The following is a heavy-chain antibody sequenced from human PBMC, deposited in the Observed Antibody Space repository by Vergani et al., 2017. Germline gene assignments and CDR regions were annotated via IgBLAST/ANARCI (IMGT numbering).Heavy chain of an antibody. J-gene: IGHJ2*01. CDR3: ASGKYYSDSTSHFRWRYFDV. V-gene: IGHV4-39*01. Sequence: QMQLQESGPGLVKASETLSLTCTFSGDSIISRSYYWGWIRQPPGKRLEWIGSIYNSGNGDSSSSLKSRVTISADTSKNQFSLRLTSVTAADTAVYYCASGKYYSDSTSHFRWRYFDVRGRGTLVTVPS. D-gene: IGHD3-16*01. CDR1: GDSIISRSYY. CDR2: IYNSGNG.